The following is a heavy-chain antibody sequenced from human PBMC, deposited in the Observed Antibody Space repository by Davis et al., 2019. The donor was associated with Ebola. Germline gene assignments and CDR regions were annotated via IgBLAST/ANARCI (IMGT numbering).Heavy chain of an antibody. D-gene: IGHD5-18*01. CDR1: GFTFSSYW. Sequence: GESLKISCAASGFTFSSYWMSWVRQAPGKGLEWVANIKQDGSEKYYVDSVKGRFTISRDNAKNSLYLQMNSLRDEDTAVYYCAGGGYSYGVLNWDYWGQGTLVTVSS. CDR3: AGGGYSYGVLNWDY. CDR2: IKQDGSEK. J-gene: IGHJ4*02. V-gene: IGHV3-7*04.